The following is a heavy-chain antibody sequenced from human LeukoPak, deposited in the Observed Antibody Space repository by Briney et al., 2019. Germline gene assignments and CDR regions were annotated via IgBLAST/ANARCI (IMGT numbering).Heavy chain of an antibody. J-gene: IGHJ6*02. V-gene: IGHV4-39*01. CDR1: GGSISSSSYY. Sequence: SETLSLTCTVSGGSISSSSYYWGWIRQPPGKGLEWIGSIYYSGSTYYNPSLKSRVTISVDTSKNQFPLKLSSVTAADTAVYYCGYYPYYGMDVWGQGTTVTVSS. CDR3: GYYPYYGMDV. D-gene: IGHD3-10*01. CDR2: IYYSGST.